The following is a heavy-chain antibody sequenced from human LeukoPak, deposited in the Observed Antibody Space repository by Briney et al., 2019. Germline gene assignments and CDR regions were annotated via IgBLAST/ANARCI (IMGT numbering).Heavy chain of an antibody. CDR2: INSDGSST. CDR1: GFTFSRCY. V-gene: IGHV3-74*01. J-gene: IGHJ4*02. CDR3: TRVFVGDEYSSSGY. D-gene: IGHD6-13*01. Sequence: PGGSLRPSCAASGFTFSRCYMHWVRQAPGKGLVWVSRINSDGSSTTYADSVKGRFTISRDNAKNTLYLQMNSLKVEDTAVYYCTRVFVGDEYSSSGYWGQGTLVTVSS.